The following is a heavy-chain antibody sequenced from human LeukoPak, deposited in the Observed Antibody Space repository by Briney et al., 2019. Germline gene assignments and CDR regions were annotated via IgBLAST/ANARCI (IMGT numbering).Heavy chain of an antibody. CDR3: AREHSVDAFDI. CDR2: IYHSGST. V-gene: IGHV4-4*02. D-gene: IGHD2-15*01. J-gene: IGHJ3*02. CDR1: GGSISSSNW. Sequence: SETLSLTCAVSGGSISSSNWWSWVRQPPGKGLEWIGEIYHSGSTNYNPSLKSRVTISVDTSKNQFSLKLSSVTAADTAVYYCAREHSVDAFDIWGQGTMVTVSS.